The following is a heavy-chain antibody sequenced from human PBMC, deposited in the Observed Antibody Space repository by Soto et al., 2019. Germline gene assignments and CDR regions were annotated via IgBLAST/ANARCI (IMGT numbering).Heavy chain of an antibody. D-gene: IGHD2-15*01. V-gene: IGHV3-66*01. Sequence: EVQLVASGGGLVQPGGSLRLSCAASGFTVSSNYMSWVRQAPGKGLEWVSVIYSGGSTYYADSVKGRFTISRDNSKNTLYLQMNSLRAEDTAVYYCARAGGIYYYYMDVWGKGTTVTVSS. CDR3: ARAGGIYYYYMDV. CDR1: GFTVSSNY. J-gene: IGHJ6*03. CDR2: IYSGGST.